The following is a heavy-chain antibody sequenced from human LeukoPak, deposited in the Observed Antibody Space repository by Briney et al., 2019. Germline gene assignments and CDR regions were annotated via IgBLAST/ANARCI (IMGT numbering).Heavy chain of an antibody. CDR3: AKDPRGSSWYDY. D-gene: IGHD6-13*01. Sequence: GASLRLPCAASGFTFSSYAMSWVRQAPGKGLEWVSAISGSGGSTYYADSVKGRFTISRDNSKNTLYLQMNSLRAEDTAVYYCAKDPRGSSWYDYWGQGTLVTVSS. CDR1: GFTFSSYA. V-gene: IGHV3-23*01. CDR2: ISGSGGST. J-gene: IGHJ4*02.